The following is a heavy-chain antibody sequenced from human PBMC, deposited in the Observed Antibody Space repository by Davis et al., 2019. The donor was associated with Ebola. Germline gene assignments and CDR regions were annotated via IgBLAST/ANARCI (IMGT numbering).Heavy chain of an antibody. CDR1: GGTFSSYA. Sequence: SVKVSCKASGGTFSSYAISWVRQAPGQGLEWMGGIIPIFGTANYAQKFQGRVTITADESTSTAYMELSSLRSEDTAVYYCARDLSKESYYYDSSGYYYEQNYFDYWGQGTLVTVSS. D-gene: IGHD3-22*01. V-gene: IGHV1-69*13. CDR3: ARDLSKESYYYDSSGYYYEQNYFDY. CDR2: IIPIFGTA. J-gene: IGHJ4*02.